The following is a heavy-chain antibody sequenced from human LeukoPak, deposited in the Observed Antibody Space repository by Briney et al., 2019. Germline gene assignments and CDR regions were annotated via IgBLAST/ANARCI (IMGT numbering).Heavy chain of an antibody. CDR3: ARVVGAKSGGY. CDR1: GFTFSNYW. V-gene: IGHV3-7*01. CDR2: IKQDGSEK. Sequence: AGGSLRLSCAASGFTFSNYWMAWVRQAPGKGLEWVANIKQDGSEKYYVDSVKGRFTISRDNAKNSLSLQMNSLRAEDTAVYYCARVVGAKSGGYWGQGTLVTVSS. D-gene: IGHD1-26*01. J-gene: IGHJ4*02.